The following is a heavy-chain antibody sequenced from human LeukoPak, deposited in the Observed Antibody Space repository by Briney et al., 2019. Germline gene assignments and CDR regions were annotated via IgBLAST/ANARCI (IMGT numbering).Heavy chain of an antibody. J-gene: IGHJ6*03. CDR3: ARGGSSGWTPGDYYYMDA. D-gene: IGHD6-19*01. V-gene: IGHV3-7*01. CDR2: IKQDGSEK. Sequence: PGGSLRLSCAASGFTFSSYWMSWVRQAPGKGLEWVANIKQDGSEKYYVDSVKGRFTISRDNAKNSLYLQMNSLRAEDTAVYYCARGGSSGWTPGDYYYMDAWGKGTTVTVSS. CDR1: GFTFSSYW.